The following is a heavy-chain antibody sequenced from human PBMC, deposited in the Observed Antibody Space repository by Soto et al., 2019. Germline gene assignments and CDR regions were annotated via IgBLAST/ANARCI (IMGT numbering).Heavy chain of an antibody. CDR3: AKAPRDIVVVVAATVLVC. CDR1: GFTFSSYA. V-gene: IGHV3-23*01. J-gene: IGHJ4*02. CDR2: ISGSGGST. Sequence: EVQLLESGGGLVQPGGSLRLSCAASGFTFSSYAMSWVRQAPGKGLEWVSAISGSGGSTYYADSVKGRFTISRDNSKNTLYLQMNSQRAEDTGLYYGAKAPRDIVVVVAATVLVCWGQGTLVTVSS. D-gene: IGHD2-15*01.